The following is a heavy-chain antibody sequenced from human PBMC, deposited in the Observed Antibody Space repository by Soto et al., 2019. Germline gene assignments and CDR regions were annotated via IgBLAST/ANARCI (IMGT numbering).Heavy chain of an antibody. V-gene: IGHV3-74*01. Sequence: EVQLVESGGGLVQPGGSLRLSCAASVFTFSSYWMHWVRQAPGKGLXWVSRIKSDGSDTSYADSVKGRFTISRDNAKNTLYLQMSSLRAEDTAVYYCVRVAYGDLGGWGQGTLVTVSS. D-gene: IGHD4-17*01. J-gene: IGHJ4*02. CDR3: VRVAYGDLGG. CDR1: VFTFSSYW. CDR2: IKSDGSDT.